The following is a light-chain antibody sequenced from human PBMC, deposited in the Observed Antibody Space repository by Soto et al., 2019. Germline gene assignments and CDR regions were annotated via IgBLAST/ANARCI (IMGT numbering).Light chain of an antibody. CDR2: KAS. CDR1: HDITNY. V-gene: IGKV1-5*03. CDR3: QQYNSYYTWT. Sequence: DIHMTQSPSSLSVSVGHIFTITCQGSHDITNYLNWYQQKPGKAPKLLIYKASSLESGVPSRFSGSGSGTEFTLTISSLQPDDFATYYCQQYNSYYTWTFGHGTKVDIK. J-gene: IGKJ1*01.